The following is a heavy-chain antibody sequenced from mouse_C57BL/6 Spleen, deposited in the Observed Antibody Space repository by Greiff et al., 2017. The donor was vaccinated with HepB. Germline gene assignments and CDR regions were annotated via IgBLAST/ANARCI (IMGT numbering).Heavy chain of an antibody. D-gene: IGHD4-1*01. CDR1: GYTFTSYW. CDR3: AKADWDWYFDV. Sequence: VKLLQPGAELVKPGASVKLSCKASGYTFTSYWMHWVKQRPGQGLEWIGMIHPNSGSTNYNEKFKSKATLTVDKSSSTAYMQLSSLTSEDSAVYYCAKADWDWYFDVWGTGTTVTVSS. CDR2: IHPNSGST. J-gene: IGHJ1*03. V-gene: IGHV1-64*01.